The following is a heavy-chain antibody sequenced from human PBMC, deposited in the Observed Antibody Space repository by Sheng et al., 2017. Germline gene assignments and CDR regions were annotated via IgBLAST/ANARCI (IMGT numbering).Heavy chain of an antibody. Sequence: EVQLVESGGGLVKPGGSLRLSCAASGFTFNNAWMSWVRQAPGKGLEWVGRFKSKTDGGTTDYAAPVKGRFTISRDDSKNTLYLQMNSLKTEDTAVYYCTKSGGPFIDYWGQGTLVTVSS. CDR3: TKSGGPFIDY. CDR1: GFTFNNAW. J-gene: IGHJ4*02. CDR2: FKSKTDGGTT. V-gene: IGHV3-15*01. D-gene: IGHD3-10*01.